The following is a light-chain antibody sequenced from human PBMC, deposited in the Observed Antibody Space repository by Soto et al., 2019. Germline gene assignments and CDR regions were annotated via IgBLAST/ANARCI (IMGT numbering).Light chain of an antibody. CDR3: QQYNFWPET. V-gene: IGKV3-11*01. CDR1: QSVSSY. CDR2: GAS. Sequence: EIVLTQSPATLSLSPGERATLSCRASQSVSSYLAWYQQKPGQAPRLLIYGASNRATGIPARFSGSGAGTDFTLTISSLQSEDFALYYCQQYNFWPETFGQGTKVDIK. J-gene: IGKJ1*01.